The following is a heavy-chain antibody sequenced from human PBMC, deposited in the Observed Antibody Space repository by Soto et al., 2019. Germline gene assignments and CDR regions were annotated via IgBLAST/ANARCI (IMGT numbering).Heavy chain of an antibody. CDR1: GYTFTRYN. Sequence: ASVKVSCKTPGYTFTRYNIHWVRQAPGQRLEWMGWINVDSGGTNYAQKFQGRVTMTRDTPISTAYLELSRLRSEDTAVYYCARGGSLWFGELSAYYYGMDVWGQGTTVTVSS. V-gene: IGHV1-2*02. CDR3: ARGGSLWFGELSAYYYGMDV. D-gene: IGHD3-10*01. J-gene: IGHJ6*02. CDR2: INVDSGGT.